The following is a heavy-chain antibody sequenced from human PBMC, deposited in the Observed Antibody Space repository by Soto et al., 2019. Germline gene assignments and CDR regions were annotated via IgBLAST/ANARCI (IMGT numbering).Heavy chain of an antibody. Sequence: SETLSLTCTVSGGSISSGGYYWSWIRQHPGRGLEWIGYIYYSGSTYYNPSLKSRVTISVDTSKNQFSLKLSSVTAADTAVYYCARRGSYSSSWYGWGDAFDIWGQGTMVTVSS. CDR3: ARRGSYSSSWYGWGDAFDI. D-gene: IGHD6-13*01. J-gene: IGHJ3*02. V-gene: IGHV4-31*03. CDR1: GGSISSGGYY. CDR2: IYYSGST.